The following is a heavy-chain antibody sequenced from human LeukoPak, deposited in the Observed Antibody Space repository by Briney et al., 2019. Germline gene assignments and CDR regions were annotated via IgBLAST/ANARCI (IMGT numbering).Heavy chain of an antibody. CDR3: ARAPGKSYYYYYYGMDV. CDR2: IIPIFGTA. J-gene: IGHJ6*02. Sequence: ASVNVSCKASGGTLSTYAFSWVRQAPGHGLEWLGGIIPIFGTAIYAQKFQGRITISADKSTSTAYMEVSSLRSEDTAVYYCARAPGKSYYYYYYGMDVWGQGTTVTVSS. D-gene: IGHD1-1*01. CDR1: GGTLSTYA. V-gene: IGHV1-69*06.